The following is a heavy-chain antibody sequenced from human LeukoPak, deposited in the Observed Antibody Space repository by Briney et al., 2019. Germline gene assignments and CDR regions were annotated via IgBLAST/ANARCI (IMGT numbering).Heavy chain of an antibody. V-gene: IGHV1-24*01. J-gene: IGHJ3*02. CDR1: GYTLTELS. CDR3: ALFDWLFRSQDAFDI. D-gene: IGHD3-9*01. CDR2: FDPEDGET. Sequence: ASVKVSCKVSGYTLTELSMHWVRQAPGKGLEWMGGFDPEDGETIYAQKFQGRVTMTGDTSTDTAYMELSSLRSEDTAVYYCALFDWLFRSQDAFDIWGQGTMVTVSS.